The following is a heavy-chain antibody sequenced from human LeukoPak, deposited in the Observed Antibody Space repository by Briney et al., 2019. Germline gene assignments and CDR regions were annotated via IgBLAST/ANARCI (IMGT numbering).Heavy chain of an antibody. CDR3: AKGCGMRTNGVCSDY. V-gene: IGHV3-23*01. J-gene: IGHJ4*02. D-gene: IGHD2-8*01. CDR2: ISGSGGGT. CDR1: GVTFSSYV. Sequence: GGSLRLSCEASGVTFSSYVMSWVRQAPGKGPEWVSGISGSGGGTYYADSVKGRFAISRDNSKNTLYLQMNSLRAEDTAVYYCAKGCGMRTNGVCSDYWGQGTLVTVSS.